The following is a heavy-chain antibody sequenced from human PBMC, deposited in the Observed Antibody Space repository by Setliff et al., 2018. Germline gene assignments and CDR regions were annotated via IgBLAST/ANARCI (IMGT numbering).Heavy chain of an antibody. V-gene: IGHV4-31*03. CDR2: IYYSGST. D-gene: IGHD3-3*01. J-gene: IGHJ6*03. Sequence: KSSETLSLTCTVSGGSISSGGYYRSWIRQHPGKGLEWIGYIYYSGSTYYNPSLKSRVTISVDTSQNQFSLKLSSVTAADTAVYYCARDHRSPLYDFWSGYYYYYYVDVWGEGTTVTVSS. CDR1: GGSISSGGYY. CDR3: ARDHRSPLYDFWSGYYYYYYVDV.